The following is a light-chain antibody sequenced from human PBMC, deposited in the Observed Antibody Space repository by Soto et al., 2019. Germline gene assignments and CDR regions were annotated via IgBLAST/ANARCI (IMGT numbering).Light chain of an antibody. Sequence: EIVLTQSPATLYLSPGERATLSCRASQSVSSYLAWYQQKTGQAPRLLIYDASNRATGIPARFSGSGSGTDFTLTISSLEPEDFAVYYCQQRSNGPSFGGGTKVEIK. CDR3: QQRSNGPS. V-gene: IGKV3-11*01. CDR2: DAS. CDR1: QSVSSY. J-gene: IGKJ4*02.